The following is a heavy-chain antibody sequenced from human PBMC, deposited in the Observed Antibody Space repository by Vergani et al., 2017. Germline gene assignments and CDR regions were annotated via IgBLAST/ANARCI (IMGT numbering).Heavy chain of an antibody. CDR2: IYTSGST. CDR1: GGSISSGSYY. D-gene: IGHD5-12*01. Sequence: QVQLQESGPGLVKPSQTLSLTCTVSGGSISSGSYYWSWIRQPAGKGLEWIGRIYTSGSTNYNPSLKSRVTISVDTSKNQFSLKLSSVTAADTAVYYCAREQGGYHDPTGVVGYWGQGTLVTVSS. CDR3: AREQGGYHDPTGVVGY. J-gene: IGHJ4*02. V-gene: IGHV4-61*02.